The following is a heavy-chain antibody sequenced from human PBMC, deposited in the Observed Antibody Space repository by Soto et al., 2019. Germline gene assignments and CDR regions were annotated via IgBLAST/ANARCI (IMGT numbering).Heavy chain of an antibody. CDR1: GYTFTSYY. CDR2: INPSGGST. V-gene: IGHV1-46*01. D-gene: IGHD6-19*01. Sequence: ASVKVSCKASGYTFTSYYMHWVRQAPGQGLEWMGIINPSGGSTSYAQKFQGRVTMTRDTSTSTVYMELSSLRSEDTAVYYCAKDRSQEWLVDAFDIWGQGTMVTVSS. J-gene: IGHJ3*02. CDR3: AKDRSQEWLVDAFDI.